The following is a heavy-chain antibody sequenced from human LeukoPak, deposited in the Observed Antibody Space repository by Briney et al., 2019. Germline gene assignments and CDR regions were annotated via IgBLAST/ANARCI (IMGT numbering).Heavy chain of an antibody. CDR2: INPSGGST. Sequence: SVKVSCEASGYTFINYYIHWVRQAPGQGLEWMGIINPSGGSTTYAQKFQGRVTMTRDTSTSTVYMELSSLRSDDTAVYYCARGGKGNADGYNQALDYWGQGTLVTVSS. V-gene: IGHV1-46*01. CDR1: GYTFINYY. CDR3: ARGGKGNADGYNQALDY. D-gene: IGHD5-24*01. J-gene: IGHJ4*02.